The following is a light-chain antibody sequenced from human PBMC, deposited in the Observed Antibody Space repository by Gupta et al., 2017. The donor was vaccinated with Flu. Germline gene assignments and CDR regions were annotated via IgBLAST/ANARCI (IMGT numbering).Light chain of an antibody. J-gene: IGKJ1*01. CDR3: QQYNSYWT. CDR1: QSISSW. V-gene: IGKV1-5*03. CDR2: KAS. Sequence: VGDRVTITCRASQSISSWLAWYQQKPGKAPKLLIYKASSLESGVPSRFSGSGSGTEFTLTISSLQPDDFATYYCQQYNSYWTFGQGTKVEIK.